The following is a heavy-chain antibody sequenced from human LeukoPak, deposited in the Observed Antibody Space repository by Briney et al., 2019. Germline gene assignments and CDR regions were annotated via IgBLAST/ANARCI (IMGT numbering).Heavy chain of an antibody. CDR2: ISANNGNT. CDR1: GYTFTSYG. D-gene: IGHD6-19*01. V-gene: IGHV1-18*01. CDR3: AREYSIAVAFDAFDI. J-gene: IGHJ3*02. Sequence: ASVKVSCKASGYTFTSYGISWVRQAPGQGLEWMGWISANNGNTNYAQKLRGRDTMTTDTSTSTAYMELGSLRSDETAVYYCAREYSIAVAFDAFDIWGQGTMVTVSS.